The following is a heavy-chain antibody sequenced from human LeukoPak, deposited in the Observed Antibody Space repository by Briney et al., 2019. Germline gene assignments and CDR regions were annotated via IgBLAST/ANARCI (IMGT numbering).Heavy chain of an antibody. CDR3: ARHDSFIPY. V-gene: IGHV3-23*01. CDR1: GFTFNYFA. J-gene: IGHJ4*02. D-gene: IGHD2-21*01. Sequence: PGGSLRLSCSASGFTFNYFAMSWVRQAPGKGLEWGSGISDNEGRTYYTDSVKGRFTISRDNTKNTVYLQMNNLRADYTPVYFCARHDSFIPYWGQGTLVTVSS. CDR2: ISDNEGRT.